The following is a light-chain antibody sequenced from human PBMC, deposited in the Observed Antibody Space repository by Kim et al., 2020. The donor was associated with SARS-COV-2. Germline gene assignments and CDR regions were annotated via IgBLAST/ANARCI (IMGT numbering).Light chain of an antibody. Sequence: DIQMTQPPSSLSASVGDRVTTTCRATQGISNYLAWYQQKPGKVPKLLSYAASALQTGVPSRFSGSGAGTDFTLTISSLQPEDGATDYCQQYNSAPLTFGGGNKVDIK. CDR3: QQYNSAPLT. J-gene: IGKJ4*01. CDR2: AAS. CDR1: QGISNY. V-gene: IGKV1-27*01.